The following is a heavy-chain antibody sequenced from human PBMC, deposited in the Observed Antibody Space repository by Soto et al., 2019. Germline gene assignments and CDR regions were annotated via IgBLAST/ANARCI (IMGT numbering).Heavy chain of an antibody. D-gene: IGHD3-22*01. J-gene: IGHJ4*02. V-gene: IGHV1-18*01. Sequence: ASVKVSWKASGYTFTSYGISWVRQAPGQGLEWMGWISAYNGNRNLAQKFEDRVTMTTATSTNTVFLELRSLKSDGTAIYYCARDRLRGYDSSGFYSWGQGTMVTVS. CDR2: ISAYNGNR. CDR1: GYTFTSYG. CDR3: ARDRLRGYDSSGFYS.